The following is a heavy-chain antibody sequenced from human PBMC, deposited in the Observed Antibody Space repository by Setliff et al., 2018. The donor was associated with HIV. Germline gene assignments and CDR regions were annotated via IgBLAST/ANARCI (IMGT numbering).Heavy chain of an antibody. CDR3: ARGRDYTGSWFRPFYLDF. V-gene: IGHV4-34*01. D-gene: IGHD3-3*01. J-gene: IGHJ4*01. CDR2: INHSGST. CDR1: GGSFSGYY. Sequence: SETLSLTCAVYGGSFSGYYWSWIRQTPGKGLEWLGEINHSGSTAYNLALESRVSMSIDTSKNQFSLKLTSVTAEDTAIYYCARGRDYTGSWFRPFYLDFWGHGNLVTVSS.